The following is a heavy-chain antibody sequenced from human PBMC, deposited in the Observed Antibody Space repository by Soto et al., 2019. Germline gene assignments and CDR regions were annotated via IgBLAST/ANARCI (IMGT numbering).Heavy chain of an antibody. V-gene: IGHV4-31*03. J-gene: IGHJ3*02. CDR2: IYYSGST. CDR1: GGSISSGGYY. CDR3: ARDCLTNHAFDI. Sequence: QVQLQESGPGLVKPSQTMSLTCTVSGGSISSGGYYWSWIRQHPGKGLEWIGYIYYSGSTYYNPYLKSRVTISVDTSKNQCSLELSSVTAADTAVYYCARDCLTNHAFDIWGQGTMVTVSS.